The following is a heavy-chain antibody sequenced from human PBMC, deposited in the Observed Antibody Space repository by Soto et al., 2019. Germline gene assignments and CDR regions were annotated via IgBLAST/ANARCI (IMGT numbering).Heavy chain of an antibody. D-gene: IGHD3-3*01. CDR3: ARDRLPVLRFFYGMDV. V-gene: IGHV4-31*03. CDR1: GGSISSGGYY. Sequence: PSDTLSLTCTVSGGSISSGGYYWSWIRQHPGKGLEWIGYIYYSGSTYYNPSLKSRVTISVDTSKNQFSLKLSSVTAADTAVYYCARDRLPVLRFFYGMDVWGQGTTVTVSS. CDR2: IYYSGST. J-gene: IGHJ6*02.